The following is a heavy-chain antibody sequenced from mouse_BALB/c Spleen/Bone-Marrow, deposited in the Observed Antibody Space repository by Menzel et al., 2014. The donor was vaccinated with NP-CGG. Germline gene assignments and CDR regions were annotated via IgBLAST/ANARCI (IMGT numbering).Heavy chain of an antibody. CDR3: AREGRGNYGSSGYAMDY. Sequence: VQGVESGPGLVAPSQSLSITCTVSEFSLSSYGVHWVRQPPGKGLEWPGVIWAGGSMIYNSALMSRLSISKDNSKSQVFLKMKSLQSDDTAMDYCAREGRGNYGSSGYAMDYWGQGTSVTVSS. D-gene: IGHD1-1*01. CDR1: EFSLSSYG. CDR2: IWAGGSM. J-gene: IGHJ4*01. V-gene: IGHV2-9*02.